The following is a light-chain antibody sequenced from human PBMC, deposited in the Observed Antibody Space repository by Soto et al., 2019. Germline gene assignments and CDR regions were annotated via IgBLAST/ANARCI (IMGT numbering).Light chain of an antibody. CDR2: EGS. V-gene: IGLV2-23*01. J-gene: IGLJ1*01. CDR1: NXDVGSYNL. Sequence: QSVLTQPASVSGSPGQSITISCTGTNXDVGSYNLVSWYQHLPGKAPKLIIYEGSRWPSGISSRFSGSKSGNTASLTISGLQAEDEADYYCFSYTGSRTFVFGTGTKVTVL. CDR3: FSYTGSRTFV.